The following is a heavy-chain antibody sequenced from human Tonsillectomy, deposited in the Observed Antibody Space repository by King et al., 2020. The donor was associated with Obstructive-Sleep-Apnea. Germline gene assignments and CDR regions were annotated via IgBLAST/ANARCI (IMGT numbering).Heavy chain of an antibody. CDR3: ARGRASIPFDY. D-gene: IGHD2-21*01. CDR1: GGSISNAGYY. CDR2: IYYSGST. Sequence: QLQESGPGLVKPSQTLSLTCTVSGGSISNAGYYWTWIRQHPGKGLEWIGYIYYSGSTYYNPSLKRRITVSIDTSNNQFSLKLNSLTAADTAVYYCARGRASIPFDYWGQGIPVTVSS. J-gene: IGHJ4*02. V-gene: IGHV4-31*03.